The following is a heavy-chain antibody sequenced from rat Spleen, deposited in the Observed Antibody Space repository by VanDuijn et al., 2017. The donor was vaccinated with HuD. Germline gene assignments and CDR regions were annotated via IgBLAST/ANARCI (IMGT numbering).Heavy chain of an antibody. CDR3: TTWDYYDNRFDY. J-gene: IGHJ2*01. D-gene: IGHD1-6*01. V-gene: IGHV5-19*01. Sequence: EVQLVESGGGLVQPGRSLKLSCAASGFTFSNYWMTWIRQAPTKGLEWVASISNSGGNTYYRDSVKGRFTISRDNDKSTLHLRMDSLRSEDTATYYCTTWDYYDNRFDYWGQGVMVTVSS. CDR1: GFTFSNYW. CDR2: ISNSGGNT.